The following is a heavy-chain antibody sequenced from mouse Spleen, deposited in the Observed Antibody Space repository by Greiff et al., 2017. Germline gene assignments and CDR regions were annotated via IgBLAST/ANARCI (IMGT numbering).Heavy chain of an antibody. D-gene: IGHD1-2*01. CDR3: ARLGTTATYWYFDV. Sequence: EVKLMESGGGLVKPGGSLKLSCAASGFTFSDYGMHWVRQAPEKGLEWVAYISSGSSTIYYADTVKGRFTISRDNAKNTLFLQMTSLRSEDTAMYYCARLGTTATYWYFDVWGAGTTVTVSS. CDR1: GFTFSDYG. J-gene: IGHJ1*01. V-gene: IGHV5-17*01. CDR2: ISSGSSTI.